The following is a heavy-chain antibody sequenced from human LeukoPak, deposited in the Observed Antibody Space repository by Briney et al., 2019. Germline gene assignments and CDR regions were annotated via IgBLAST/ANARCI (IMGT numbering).Heavy chain of an antibody. CDR2: INHSGST. D-gene: IGHD3-22*01. J-gene: IGHJ4*02. Sequence: SETLSLTCTVSGGSISSDGYYWSWIRQPPGKGLEWIGEINHSGSTNYSPSLKSRVTISVDTSKNQFSLKLSSVTAADTAVYYCARGPYYDSSGYYGKKPKIPQPIDYWGQGTLVTVSS. CDR1: GGSISSDGYY. V-gene: IGHV4-34*01. CDR3: ARGPYYDSSGYYGKKPKIPQPIDY.